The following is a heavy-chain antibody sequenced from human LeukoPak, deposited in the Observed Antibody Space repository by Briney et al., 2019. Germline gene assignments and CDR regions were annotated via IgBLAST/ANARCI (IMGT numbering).Heavy chain of an antibody. V-gene: IGHV3-74*01. CDR1: GFTFSSYW. D-gene: IGHD3-22*01. CDR3: SSLPLLQPTPVGYYDSSGYYVEAFDI. Sequence: PGGSLRLSCAASGFTFSSYWMHWVRQAPGKGLVWVSRINSDGSSTSYADSVKGRFTISRDNAKNTLYLQMNMLRADDTAVYFCSSLPLLQPTPVGYYDSSGYYVEAFDIWGQGTMVTVSS. CDR2: INSDGSST. J-gene: IGHJ3*02.